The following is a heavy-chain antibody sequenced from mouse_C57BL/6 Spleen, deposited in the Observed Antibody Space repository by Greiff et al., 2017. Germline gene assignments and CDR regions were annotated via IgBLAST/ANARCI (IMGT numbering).Heavy chain of an antibody. D-gene: IGHD1-1*01. Sequence: EVKVVESGGGLVKPGGSLKLSCAASGFTFSDYGMHWVRQAPEKGLEWVAYISSGSSTIYYADTVKGRFTISRDNAKNTLFLQMTSLRSEDTAMYYCARNGLLLAYWGQGTLVTVSA. V-gene: IGHV5-17*01. CDR1: GFTFSDYG. CDR2: ISSGSSTI. J-gene: IGHJ3*01. CDR3: ARNGLLLAY.